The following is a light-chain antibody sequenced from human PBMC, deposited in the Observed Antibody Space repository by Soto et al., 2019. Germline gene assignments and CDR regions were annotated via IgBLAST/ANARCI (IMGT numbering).Light chain of an antibody. V-gene: IGKV3-20*01. CDR2: GGS. Sequence: IVLKQSKGTLSLSPGERATLSCRASQSVSSGYLAWYQQKPGQAPRLLIYGGSSRATGIPDRFSGSGSGTDFTLTITRLEPEDFAVYYCQQNGGAYTFCQ. CDR3: QQNGGAYT. J-gene: IGKJ2*01. CDR1: QSVSSGY.